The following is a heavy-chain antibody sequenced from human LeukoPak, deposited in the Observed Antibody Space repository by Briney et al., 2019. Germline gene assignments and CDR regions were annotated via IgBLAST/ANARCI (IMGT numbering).Heavy chain of an antibody. D-gene: IGHD3-16*01. J-gene: IGHJ4*02. CDR3: ARAHYDYVWGSRAYFDY. CDR2: IRQDGSER. Sequence: PGGSLRLSCAASGFTFSSYWMSWVRQAPGKGVEWVANIRQDGSERYYVDSVKGRSTISRDNAKNSLFLQMDSLRAEDTAFYYCARAHYDYVWGSRAYFDYWGQGILVTVSS. V-gene: IGHV3-7*04. CDR1: GFTFSSYW.